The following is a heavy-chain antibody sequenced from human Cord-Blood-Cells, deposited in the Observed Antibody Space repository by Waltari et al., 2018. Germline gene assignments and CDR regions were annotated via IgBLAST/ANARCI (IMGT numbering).Heavy chain of an antibody. D-gene: IGHD7-27*01. V-gene: IGHV3-30-3*01. CDR3: ARELKWGSDY. CDR1: GFTFSSYA. CDR2: ISYDGSNK. J-gene: IGHJ4*02. Sequence: QVQLVESGGGVVQPGRSLRLSCAASGFTFSSYAMPWVRQAPGKGLEWVAVISYDGSNKYYADSVKGRFTISRDNSKNTLYLQMNSLRAEDTAVYYCARELKWGSDYWGQGTLVTVSS.